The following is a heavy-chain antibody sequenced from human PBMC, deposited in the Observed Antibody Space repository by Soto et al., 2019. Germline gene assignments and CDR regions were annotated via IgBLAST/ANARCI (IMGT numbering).Heavy chain of an antibody. CDR1: GGSISSYY. CDR2: IYYSGST. D-gene: IGHD6-13*01. V-gene: IGHV4-59*08. Sequence: SETLSLTCTVSGGSISSYYWSWIRQPPGKGLEWIGYIYYSGSTNYNPSLKSRVTISVDTSKNHFSLKLSSVTAADTALYYCSRGSRPRWFDPWGQGTLVTVSS. CDR3: SRGSRPRWFDP. J-gene: IGHJ5*02.